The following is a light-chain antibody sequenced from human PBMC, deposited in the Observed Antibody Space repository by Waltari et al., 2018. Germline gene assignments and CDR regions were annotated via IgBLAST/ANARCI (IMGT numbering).Light chain of an antibody. CDR3: QQYYSTLRT. CDR2: WAS. V-gene: IGKV4-1*01. CDR1: QSVLYSSNNKNY. Sequence: DIVMTQSPDSLAVSLGERATINCKSSQSVLYSSNNKNYLAWYQQKPGQPPKLLIYWASTRESGVPGRFSGSGSGTDFTLTISSLQAEDVAVYYCQQYYSTLRTFDQGTKVEIK. J-gene: IGKJ1*01.